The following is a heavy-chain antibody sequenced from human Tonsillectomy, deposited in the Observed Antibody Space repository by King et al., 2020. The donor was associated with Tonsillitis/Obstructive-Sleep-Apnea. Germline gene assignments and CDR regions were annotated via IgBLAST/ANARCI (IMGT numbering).Heavy chain of an antibody. CDR3: VKGGYCSNTNCYSAFDI. V-gene: IGHV3-64D*06. CDR1: GFTFSSYA. D-gene: IGHD2-2*02. J-gene: IGHJ3*02. Sequence: VQLVESGGGLVQPGGSLRLSCSASGFTFSSYAMHWVRQAPGKGLKYVSVISSNGGSTYYADSVKGRFTISRDNSKNTLYLQVSSLRAEDTAVYYCVKGGYCSNTNCYSAFDIWGQGTMVTVSS. CDR2: ISSNGGST.